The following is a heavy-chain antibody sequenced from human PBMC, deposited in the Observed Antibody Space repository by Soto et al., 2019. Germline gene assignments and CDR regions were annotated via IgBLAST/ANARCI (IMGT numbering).Heavy chain of an antibody. CDR2: IYWDDDK. Sequence: QITLKESGPTLVKPTQTLTLTCSFSGFSLSTYGVGVGWIRQPPGKALEWLALIYWDDDKRYSTALKSRLTITKDPSKNQVVLTMINMDPVDTATYYCARFERFSVPFDYWGQGTLVTVSS. CDR1: GFSLSTYGVG. V-gene: IGHV2-5*02. D-gene: IGHD3-3*01. J-gene: IGHJ4*02. CDR3: ARFERFSVPFDY.